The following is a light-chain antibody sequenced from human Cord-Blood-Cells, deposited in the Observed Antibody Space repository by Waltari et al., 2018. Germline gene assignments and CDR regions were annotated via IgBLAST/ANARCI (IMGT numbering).Light chain of an antibody. CDR2: GAS. Sequence: EIVMTQSTDTLSVSPGERATLPCRASQSVSSNLAWYQQKPGQAPRLLIYGASPRATGIPARFSGSGSGTEFTLTISSLQSEDFAVYYCQQYNNWPPMYTFGQGTKLEIK. CDR1: QSVSSN. CDR3: QQYNNWPPMYT. J-gene: IGKJ2*01. V-gene: IGKV3-15*01.